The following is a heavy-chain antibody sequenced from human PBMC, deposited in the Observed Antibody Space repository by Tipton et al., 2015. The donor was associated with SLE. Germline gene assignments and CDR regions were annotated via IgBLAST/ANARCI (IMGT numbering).Heavy chain of an antibody. CDR3: ARTLRSWGATIPTFRFDH. CDR2: INHSGST. D-gene: IGHD5-12*01. Sequence: TLSLTCAVYGGSFSGYYWSWIRQPPGKGLEWIGEINHSGSTNYNPSLKSRVTISVDTSKNQFSLKLSSVTAADSAVYYCARTLRSWGATIPTFRFDHWGQGTPVAVSS. J-gene: IGHJ4*02. V-gene: IGHV4-34*01. CDR1: GGSFSGYY.